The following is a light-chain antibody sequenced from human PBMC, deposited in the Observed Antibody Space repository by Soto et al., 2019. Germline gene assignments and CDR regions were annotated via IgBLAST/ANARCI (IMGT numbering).Light chain of an antibody. J-gene: IGLJ2*01. Sequence: QSALTQPASVSGSPGQSITISCTGTSSDVGGYNYVSWYQQHPGKAPKLMIYDVSNRPSGVSNRFSGSKSGNTASLTISGRQEDDEADYYCSSYTSSSTLLVFGGGTKLTVL. CDR2: DVS. V-gene: IGLV2-14*01. CDR1: SSDVGGYNY. CDR3: SSYTSSSTLLV.